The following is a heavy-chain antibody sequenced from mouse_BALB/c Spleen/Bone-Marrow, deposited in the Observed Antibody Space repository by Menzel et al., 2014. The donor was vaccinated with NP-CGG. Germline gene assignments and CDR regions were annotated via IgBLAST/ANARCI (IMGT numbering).Heavy chain of an antibody. CDR1: GYAFTNYL. CDR3: ARWDYAMDY. V-gene: IGHV1-54*01. Sequence: VQLQQSGAELVRPGTSVKVSCKASGYAFTNYLIEWVKQRPGQGLEWIGVINPGSGGTNYNKKFKGKATLTADKSSSTAYMQLSSLTSDDSAVYFCARWDYAMDYWGQGTSVTVSS. J-gene: IGHJ4*01. CDR2: INPGSGGT.